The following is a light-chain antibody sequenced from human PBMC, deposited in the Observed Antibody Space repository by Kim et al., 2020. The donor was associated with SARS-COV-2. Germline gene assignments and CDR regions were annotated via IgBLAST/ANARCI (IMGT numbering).Light chain of an antibody. CDR1: ACVSSS. CDR3: QRFNHYPLT. CDR2: DAS. Sequence: PAVRDRLPHSCLARACVSSSLAWSPQKPGKAPKLLCFDASNLESGVPSGFSGSGSGTDFTLTISGLQPEDFATYYCQRFNHYPLTFGGGTKVDSK. V-gene: IGKV1D-13*01. J-gene: IGKJ4*01.